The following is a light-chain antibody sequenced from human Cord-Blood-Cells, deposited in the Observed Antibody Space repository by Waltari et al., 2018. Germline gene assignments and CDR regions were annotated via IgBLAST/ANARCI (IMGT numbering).Light chain of an antibody. V-gene: IGKV1-12*01. CDR1: QVINSW. CDR2: AAS. J-gene: IGKJ4*01. CDR3: QQANSFPPT. Sequence: DIQMTQSPSSVSASVGDRVTITCRASQVINSWLAGYQQKPGKAPKLLIYAASSLQSGVPSRFSGSGSGTDFTLTISSLQPEDFATYYCQQANSFPPTFGGGTKVDIK.